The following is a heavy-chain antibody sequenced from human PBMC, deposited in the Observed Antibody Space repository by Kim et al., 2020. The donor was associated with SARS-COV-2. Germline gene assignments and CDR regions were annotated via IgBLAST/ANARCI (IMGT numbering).Heavy chain of an antibody. D-gene: IGHD6-25*01. CDR1: GFTFSSYA. V-gene: IGHV3-30*04. CDR2: ISYDGSNT. Sequence: GGSLRLSCAASGFTFSSYAMHWVRQAPGKGLEWVAVISYDGSNTYYADSVKGRFTISRDNSKNTLYLQMNSLRAEDTAVYYCARENGRRRAPRAYLDYWGQGTLFTVSS. J-gene: IGHJ4*02. CDR3: ARENGRRRAPRAYLDY.